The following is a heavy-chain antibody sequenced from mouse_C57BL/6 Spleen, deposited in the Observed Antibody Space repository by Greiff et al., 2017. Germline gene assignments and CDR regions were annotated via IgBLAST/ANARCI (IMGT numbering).Heavy chain of an antibody. J-gene: IGHJ2*01. V-gene: IGHV1-64*01. D-gene: IGHD3-1*01. Sequence: QVQLKQPGAELVKPGASVKLSCKASGYTFTSYWMHWVKQRPGQGLEWIGMIHPNSGSTNYNEKFKSKATLTVDKSSSTAYMQLSSLTSEDSAVYYCARSPTAGTYYFDYWGQGTTLTVSS. CDR2: IHPNSGST. CDR3: ARSPTAGTYYFDY. CDR1: GYTFTSYW.